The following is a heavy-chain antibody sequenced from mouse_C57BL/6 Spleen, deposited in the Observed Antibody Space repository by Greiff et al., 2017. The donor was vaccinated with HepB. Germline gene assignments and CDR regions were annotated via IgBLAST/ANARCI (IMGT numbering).Heavy chain of an antibody. Sequence: EVQVVESGPGLVKPSQSLSLTCSVTGYSITSGYYWNWIRQFPGNKLEWMGYISYDGSNTYKPSPKNRISITRDTSKNQFFLKLNSVTTEYTATYYCARDPDSNYVSDYWGQGTTLTVSS. CDR3: ARDPDSNYVSDY. V-gene: IGHV3-6*01. D-gene: IGHD2-5*01. CDR2: ISYDGSN. CDR1: GYSITSGYY. J-gene: IGHJ2*01.